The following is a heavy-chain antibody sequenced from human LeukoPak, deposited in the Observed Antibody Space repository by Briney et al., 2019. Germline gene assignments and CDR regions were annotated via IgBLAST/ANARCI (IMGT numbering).Heavy chain of an antibody. D-gene: IGHD3-16*02. CDR3: AKDAYDYVWGSYRFGTSFDY. J-gene: IGHJ4*02. CDR1: GFTFSSYG. Sequence: GVSLRLSCAASGFTFSSYGMHWVRQAPGKGREWGAFIRYDGSNKYYADFVKGRFTISRDNSKNTLYLQMNSLRAEDTAVYYCAKDAYDYVWGSYRFGTSFDYWGQGTLVTVSS. V-gene: IGHV3-30*02. CDR2: IRYDGSNK.